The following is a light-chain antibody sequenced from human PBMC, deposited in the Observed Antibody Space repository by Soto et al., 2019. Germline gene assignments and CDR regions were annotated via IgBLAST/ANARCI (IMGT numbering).Light chain of an antibody. J-gene: IGKJ3*01. V-gene: IGKV1-12*01. CDR1: QGIDSW. CDR2: SAS. Sequence: DLQMTQSPSSVSASVGDRVTITCRASQGIDSWLAWYQQKPGKAPRILIYSASTLQSGVPSRFSGSGSGTDFTLTISSLQREDFATYYCQQSYSTPPLFTFGPGTKVDIK. CDR3: QQSYSTPPLFT.